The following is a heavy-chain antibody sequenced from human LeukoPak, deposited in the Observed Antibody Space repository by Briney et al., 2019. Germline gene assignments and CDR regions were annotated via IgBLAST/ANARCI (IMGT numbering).Heavy chain of an antibody. V-gene: IGHV1-24*01. D-gene: IGHD3-9*01. CDR1: GYTLTELS. Sequence: GASAKVSCKVSGYTLTELSMHWVRQAPGKGLEWMGGFDPEDGETIYAQKFQGRVTMTEDTSTDTAYMELSSLRSEDTAVYYCATATYDILTGRNPNRFDPWGQGTLVTVSS. CDR2: FDPEDGET. CDR3: ATATYDILTGRNPNRFDP. J-gene: IGHJ5*02.